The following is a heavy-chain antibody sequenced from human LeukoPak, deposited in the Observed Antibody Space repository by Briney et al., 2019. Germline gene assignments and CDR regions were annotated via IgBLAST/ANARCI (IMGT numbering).Heavy chain of an antibody. D-gene: IGHD3-22*01. J-gene: IGHJ4*02. Sequence: PSETLSLTCTVSGGSISSSSSYWGWIRQPPGKGLEWIGSVRYSGKTYYNPSLKSRVTMSVDTSKNHFSLRLTSATAADTAVYSCARHYYDNSGLAYYFDYWGQGTLVTVSS. V-gene: IGHV4-39*01. CDR3: ARHYYDNSGLAYYFDY. CDR1: GGSISSSSSY. CDR2: VRYSGKT.